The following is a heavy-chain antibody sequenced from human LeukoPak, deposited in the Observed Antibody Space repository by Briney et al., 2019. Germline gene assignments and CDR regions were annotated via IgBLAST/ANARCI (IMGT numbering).Heavy chain of an antibody. CDR2: IKQDGSEK. J-gene: IGHJ4*02. D-gene: IGHD6-13*01. CDR1: GFTFSNYW. V-gene: IGHV3-7*01. Sequence: GGSLRLSCVASGFTFSNYWMGWVRQAPGKGLEWVANIKQDGSEKYFVDSVRGRFTISRDNAKNSLHLQMNNLRAEDTAVYYCVRDPAAGDSWGQGTLVTVSS. CDR3: VRDPAAGDS.